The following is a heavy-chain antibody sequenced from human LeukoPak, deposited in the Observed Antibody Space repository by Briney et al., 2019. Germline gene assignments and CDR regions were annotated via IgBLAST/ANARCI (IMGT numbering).Heavy chain of an antibody. Sequence: SETLSLTCTVSGGSISSYYWSWIRQPPGKGLEWIGYIYYSGSTNYNPSLKSRVTISVDTSKNQFSLKLSSVTAADTAVYYCARQSDFWSGYSLGCFDPWGQGTLVTVSS. CDR1: GGSISSYY. V-gene: IGHV4-59*08. CDR3: ARQSDFWSGYSLGCFDP. CDR2: IYYSGST. D-gene: IGHD3-3*01. J-gene: IGHJ5*02.